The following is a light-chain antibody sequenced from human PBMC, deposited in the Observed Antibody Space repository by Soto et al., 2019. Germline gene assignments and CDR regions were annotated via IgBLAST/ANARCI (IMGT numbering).Light chain of an antibody. V-gene: IGKV3-11*01. Sequence: EIVLTQSPATLSLSPGERATLSCRASQSVNRYLAWFQQKPGQAPRLLIYDSFNRATGIPARFSGSGSGTDFTLIISSLEPEDFAIYYCQQRNSWPLTFGGGTKVEIK. CDR1: QSVNRY. CDR2: DSF. CDR3: QQRNSWPLT. J-gene: IGKJ4*01.